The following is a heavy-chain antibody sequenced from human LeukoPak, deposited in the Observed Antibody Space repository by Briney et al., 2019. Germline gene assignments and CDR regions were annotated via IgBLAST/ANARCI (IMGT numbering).Heavy chain of an antibody. CDR1: GFAFGTYA. CDR3: AKQGSDTSPKYHDY. D-gene: IGHD2-2*01. Sequence: GGSLRLSCAASGFAFGTYAMTWVRQAPGKGLDWVSSMSPTGNTFYYADSVKGRFTISRDNSKNPVYLQMNSLRADDTAVYYCAKQGSDTSPKYHDYWGQGALVTVSS. CDR2: MSPTGNTF. J-gene: IGHJ4*02. V-gene: IGHV3-23*01.